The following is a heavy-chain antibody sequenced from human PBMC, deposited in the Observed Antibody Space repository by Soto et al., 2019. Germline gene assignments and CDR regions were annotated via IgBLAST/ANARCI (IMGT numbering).Heavy chain of an antibody. J-gene: IGHJ6*02. CDR1: GGTFSSYA. CDR3: ASPPVGYDLEYGMDV. D-gene: IGHD3-3*01. V-gene: IGHV1-69*13. CDR2: IIPIFGTA. Sequence: ASVKVSCKASGGTFSSYAISWVRQAPGQGLEWMGGIIPIFGTANYAQKFQGRVTITADESTSTAYMELSSLRSEDTAVYYCASPPVGYDLEYGMDVWGQGTTVTVSS.